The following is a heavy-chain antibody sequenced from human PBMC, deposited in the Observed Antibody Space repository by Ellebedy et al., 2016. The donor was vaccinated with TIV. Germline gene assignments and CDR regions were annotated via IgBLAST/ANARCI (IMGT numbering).Heavy chain of an antibody. CDR3: AKSRSVATPDKNFDL. Sequence: GESLKISCAGSGFTFSSYTMNWVRQAPGAGLEWVSSITTSSTYIYYADSVKGRFIVSRDNAKNSLYLQMYSLRAEDTAVYYCAKSRSVATPDKNFDLWGQGTLVTVSS. V-gene: IGHV3-21*01. CDR1: GFTFSSYT. J-gene: IGHJ4*02. CDR2: ITTSSTYI. D-gene: IGHD5-12*01.